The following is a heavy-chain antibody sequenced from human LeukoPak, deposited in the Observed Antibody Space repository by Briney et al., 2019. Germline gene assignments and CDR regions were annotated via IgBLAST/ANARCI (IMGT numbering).Heavy chain of an antibody. V-gene: IGHV3-66*02. Sequence: GGSLRLSCTASGFTFSNNYMSWVRQAPGKGLEWVSVIYSGGSTYHADSVKGRFIISRDNTKNTLNLQMNSLRVEDSAVYYCARDRYSYGYALDCWGQGTLVTVSS. CDR1: GFTFSNNY. D-gene: IGHD5-18*01. CDR3: ARDRYSYGYALDC. CDR2: IYSGGST. J-gene: IGHJ4*02.